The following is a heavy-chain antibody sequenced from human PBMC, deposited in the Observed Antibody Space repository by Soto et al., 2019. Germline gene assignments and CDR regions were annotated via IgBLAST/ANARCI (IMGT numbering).Heavy chain of an antibody. V-gene: IGHV4-34*01. Sequence: SQTLPLPCAVYGGSCNDYYWSWIRQSPERGLEWIGEIDHYGSTNFNPSLKARVTVLVDTSKRQFSLKLTSVTAADTALYFCAGGGGGAYPFYFDYWGKGALVTVSS. CDR2: IDHYGST. CDR3: AGGGGGAYPFYFDY. D-gene: IGHD1-26*01. J-gene: IGHJ4*02. CDR1: GGSCNDYY.